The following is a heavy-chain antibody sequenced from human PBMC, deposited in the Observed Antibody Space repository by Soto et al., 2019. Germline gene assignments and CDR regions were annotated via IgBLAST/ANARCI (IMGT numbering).Heavy chain of an antibody. Sequence: GESLKISCKGSGYSFTSYWIGWVRQMPGKGLEWMGIIYPGDSDTRYSPSFQGQVTISADKPISTAYLQWSSLKASDTAMYYCARPGARRRSREYYFDYWGQGTLVTVSS. CDR2: IYPGDSDT. CDR3: ARPGARRRSREYYFDY. V-gene: IGHV5-51*01. D-gene: IGHD1-26*01. J-gene: IGHJ4*02. CDR1: GYSFTSYW.